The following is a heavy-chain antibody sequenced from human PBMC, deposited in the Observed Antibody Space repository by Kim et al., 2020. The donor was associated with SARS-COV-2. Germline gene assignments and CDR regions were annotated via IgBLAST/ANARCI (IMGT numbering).Heavy chain of an antibody. Sequence: ASVKVSCKASGYSFSRYGITWVRQAPGQGLEWMGWISGYNGKTKYTEKFQDRVTMTTDTSTSTAYMELRSLGSDDTAVYYCARDNYDSSGYYYVLDWGQGTLVTVSS. J-gene: IGHJ4*02. CDR3: ARDNYDSSGYYYVLD. D-gene: IGHD3-22*01. CDR2: ISGYNGKT. CDR1: GYSFSRYG. V-gene: IGHV1-18*01.